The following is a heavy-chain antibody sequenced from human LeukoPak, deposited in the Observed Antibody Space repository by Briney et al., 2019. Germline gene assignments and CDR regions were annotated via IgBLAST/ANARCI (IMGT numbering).Heavy chain of an antibody. J-gene: IGHJ4*02. D-gene: IGHD6-13*01. CDR3: AGERPSSSWYDY. Sequence: PGGSLRLSCAASGFTFSSHLMTWVRQAPGKGLEWVANIYQDGREKYYAVSVKGRFTISRDNAKNSLFLQMDSLRAEDTAVYYCAGERPSSSWYDYWGQGTLATVSS. V-gene: IGHV3-7*01. CDR2: IYQDGREK. CDR1: GFTFSSHL.